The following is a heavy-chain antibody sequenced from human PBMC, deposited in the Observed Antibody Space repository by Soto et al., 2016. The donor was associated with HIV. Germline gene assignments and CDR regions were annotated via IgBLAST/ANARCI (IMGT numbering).Heavy chain of an antibody. D-gene: IGHD3-22*01. CDR2: IIPIFNTS. CDR3: ARDRANYYDSSGYYSMDV. CDR1: GGTFSSNA. J-gene: IGHJ6*03. V-gene: IGHV1-69*01. Sequence: QVQLVQSGAEVKKPGSSVKVSCKASGGTFSSNAINWVRQAPGQGLEWMGGIIPIFNTSNYAQKFQGRVTVIADESTSTAYMELSSLRSEDTAVYYCARDRANYYDSSGYYSMDVWGKGTTVTVSS.